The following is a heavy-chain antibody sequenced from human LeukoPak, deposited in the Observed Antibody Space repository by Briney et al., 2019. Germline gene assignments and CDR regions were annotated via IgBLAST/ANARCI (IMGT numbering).Heavy chain of an antibody. D-gene: IGHD1-14*01. V-gene: IGHV3-21*06. Sequence: GGSLRLSCTASGLTFSTSGFNWVRQAPGKGLEWVASICPTGSDRYHADSIKGRFTISRDNANNFLYLQMNSLRAEDTAVYYCATETNGRHYDYWGQGTLLTVSS. CDR2: ICPTGSDR. J-gene: IGHJ4*02. CDR3: ATETNGRHYDY. CDR1: GLTFSTSG.